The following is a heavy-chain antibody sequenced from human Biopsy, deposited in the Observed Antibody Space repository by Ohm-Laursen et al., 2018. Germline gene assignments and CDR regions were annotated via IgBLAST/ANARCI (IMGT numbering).Heavy chain of an antibody. J-gene: IGHJ4*02. D-gene: IGHD5-12*01. V-gene: IGHV4-31*11. CDR2: IFYSANT. CDR1: GGSISNNNYY. Sequence: TLSLTCVVSGGSISNNNYYWDWIRHHPGKGLEWIGNIFYSANTYYNPSLKSRVTISVDTSKNQFSLKLSSVTAADTAVYYCARLGSGDYFPTFFDFWGQGALVTVSS. CDR3: ARLGSGDYFPTFFDF.